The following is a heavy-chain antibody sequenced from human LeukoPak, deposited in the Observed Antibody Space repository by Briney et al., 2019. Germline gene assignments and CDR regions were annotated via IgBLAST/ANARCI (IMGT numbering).Heavy chain of an antibody. CDR3: ARDSAYSSTPQTLVTPGFDY. V-gene: IGHV1-2*02. Sequence: GASVKVSCKASGYTFTGYYMHWVRQAPGQGLEWMGWINPNSGGTNYAQKFQGRVTMTRDTSISTAYMELSRLRSDDTAVYYCARDSAYSSTPQTLVTPGFDYWGQGTLVTVSS. J-gene: IGHJ4*02. CDR1: GYTFTGYY. D-gene: IGHD4-23*01. CDR2: INPNSGGT.